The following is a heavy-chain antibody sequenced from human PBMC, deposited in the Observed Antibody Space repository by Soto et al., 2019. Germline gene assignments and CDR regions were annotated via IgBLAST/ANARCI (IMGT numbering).Heavy chain of an antibody. Sequence: QVQLVESGGGVVRPGTSLRLSCAASGFSFSSYGLHWVRHTPAQGLEWVAMISFDGSSEYYADSGRGRFSGSTDNSRNTLYLEMTALRPDDTAVYYCAKDPGSSMFAVVNPAWAFDIWGQGTMVTVSS. CDR2: ISFDGSSE. J-gene: IGHJ3*02. D-gene: IGHD3-3*01. CDR3: AKDPGSSMFAVVNPAWAFDI. V-gene: IGHV3-30*04. CDR1: GFSFSSYG.